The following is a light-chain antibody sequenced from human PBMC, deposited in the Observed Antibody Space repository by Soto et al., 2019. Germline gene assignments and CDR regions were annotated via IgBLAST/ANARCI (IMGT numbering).Light chain of an antibody. CDR1: QSVSSS. Sequence: EIVMTQSPATLSVSPGDRATLSCRASQSVSSSLAWYQQIPGQAPRLLIYDASTRATGIPARFGGSGSGTEFTLATSSLQSRDFAVYYCQQYNNRPPLTFGGGTKVEPK. J-gene: IGKJ4*01. CDR2: DAS. CDR3: QQYNNRPPLT. V-gene: IGKV3-15*01.